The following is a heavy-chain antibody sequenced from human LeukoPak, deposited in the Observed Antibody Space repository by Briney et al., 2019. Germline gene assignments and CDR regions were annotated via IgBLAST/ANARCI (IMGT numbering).Heavy chain of an antibody. V-gene: IGHV1-18*04. D-gene: IGHD3-10*01. CDR2: ISAYNGNT. J-gene: IGHJ4*02. CDR3: ARDDPGSYYKLPHYFDY. CDR1: GYKFTSYW. Sequence: GESLKISCKVSGYKFTSYWIAWVRQAPGQGLEWMGWISAYNGNTNYAQKLQGRVTMTTDTSTSTAYMELRSLRSDDTAVYYCARDDPGSYYKLPHYFDYWGQGTLVTVSS.